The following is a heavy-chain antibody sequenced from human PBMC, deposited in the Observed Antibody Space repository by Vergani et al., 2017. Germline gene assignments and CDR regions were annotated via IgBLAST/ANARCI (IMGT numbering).Heavy chain of an antibody. J-gene: IGHJ4*02. CDR2: IYYSGST. CDR1: GGSISSSSYY. Sequence: QLQLQESGPGLVKPSETLSLTCTVSGGSISSSSYYWGWLRQPPGKGLEWIGSIYYSGSTYYNPSLKSQVTISVDTSKNQFSLKLSSVTAADTAVYYCARQPIAAAGVFDYWGQGTLVTVSS. D-gene: IGHD6-13*01. V-gene: IGHV4-39*07. CDR3: ARQPIAAAGVFDY.